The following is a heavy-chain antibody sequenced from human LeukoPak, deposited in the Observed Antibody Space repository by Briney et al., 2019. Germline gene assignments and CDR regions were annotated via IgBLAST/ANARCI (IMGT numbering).Heavy chain of an antibody. CDR3: ARDSTNSNWYDP. D-gene: IGHD2-8*01. Sequence: GGSLRLSCAASGFTFSDYHMSWIRQAPGMGLEWVSYISGIGITISYADSVKGRFTISRDNANNSLFLQMNSLRAEDTAVYYCARDSTNSNWYDPWGQGTLVTVSS. CDR2: ISGIGITI. V-gene: IGHV3-11*01. J-gene: IGHJ5*02. CDR1: GFTFSDYH.